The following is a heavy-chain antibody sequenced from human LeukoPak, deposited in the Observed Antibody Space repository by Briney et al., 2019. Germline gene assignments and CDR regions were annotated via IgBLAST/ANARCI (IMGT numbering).Heavy chain of an antibody. CDR3: ITGGLVGRYCSSTSCPNSFDY. Sequence: GGSLRLSCAASGFTFSNAWMSWVRQAPGKGLEWVGRIKSKTDGGTTDYAAPVKGRFTISRDDSKNTLYLQMNSLKTEDTAVYYCITGGLVGRYCSSTSCPNSFDYWGQGTLVTVSS. D-gene: IGHD2-2*01. CDR1: GFTFSNAW. J-gene: IGHJ4*02. V-gene: IGHV3-15*01. CDR2: IKSKTDGGTT.